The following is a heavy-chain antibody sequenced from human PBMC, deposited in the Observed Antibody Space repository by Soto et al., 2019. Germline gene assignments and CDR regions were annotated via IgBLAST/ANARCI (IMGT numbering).Heavy chain of an antibody. Sequence: GASVKVSCKASGYTFTSYDINWVRQATGQGLEWMGRMNPNSGNTGYAQKFQGRVTMTRNTSISTAYMELSSLRSEDTAVYYCARGMYGGYRYYYYYCGMDVWGKGTTVTVS. CDR3: ARGMYGGYRYYYYYCGMDV. CDR1: GYTFTSYD. D-gene: IGHD5-12*01. J-gene: IGHJ6*04. V-gene: IGHV1-8*01. CDR2: MNPNSGNT.